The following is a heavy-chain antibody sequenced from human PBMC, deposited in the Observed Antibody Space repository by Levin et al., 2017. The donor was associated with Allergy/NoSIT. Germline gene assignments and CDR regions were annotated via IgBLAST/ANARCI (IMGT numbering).Heavy chain of an antibody. Sequence: ASVKVSCKASGYTFTSYGISWVRQAPGQGLEWMGWISAYNGNTNYAQKLQGRVTMTTDTSTSTAYMELRSLRSDDTAVYYCASGPTRNYDILTGYWDEDYFDYWGQGTLVTVSS. V-gene: IGHV1-18*01. D-gene: IGHD3-9*01. CDR2: ISAYNGNT. CDR1: GYTFTSYG. CDR3: ASGPTRNYDILTGYWDEDYFDY. J-gene: IGHJ4*02.